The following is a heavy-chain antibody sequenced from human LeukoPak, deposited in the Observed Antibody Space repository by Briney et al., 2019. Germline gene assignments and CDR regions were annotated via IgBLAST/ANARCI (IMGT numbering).Heavy chain of an antibody. CDR3: ARDRHSGSYYGYFDY. Sequence: PGGSLRLSCAASGFTFSSYAMHWVRQAPGKGLGWVATISDDGSNKYYTDSVKGRFTIPRDSSKNTLYLQMNSLRAEDTAVYYCARDRHSGSYYGYFDYWGQGTLVTVSS. J-gene: IGHJ4*02. CDR1: GFTFSSYA. V-gene: IGHV3-30-3*01. D-gene: IGHD1-26*01. CDR2: ISDDGSNK.